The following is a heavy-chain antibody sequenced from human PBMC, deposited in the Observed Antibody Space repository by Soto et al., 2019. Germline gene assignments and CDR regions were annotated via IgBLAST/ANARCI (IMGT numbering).Heavy chain of an antibody. CDR2: TRSNGEHT. V-gene: IGHV3-23*01. J-gene: IGHJ6*02. Sequence: GALRLSCAGSGFMFSSFAMTWVRQAPGKGLEWVSTTRSNGEHTYYADSVKGRFTVSRDNSKNTLFLEMSGLRAEDSAIYYCAKDSKSVSVSAARVYGMDVWGQGTTVTVSS. D-gene: IGHD2-2*01. CDR3: AKDSKSVSVSAARVYGMDV. CDR1: GFMFSSFA.